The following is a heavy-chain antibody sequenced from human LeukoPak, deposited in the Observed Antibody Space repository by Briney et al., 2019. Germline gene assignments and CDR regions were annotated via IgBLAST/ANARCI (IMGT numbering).Heavy chain of an antibody. V-gene: IGHV3-48*03. CDR2: ISSSGSTR. Sequence: GGSLRLSCAASGFTFSSYEMDWVRQAPGKGLEWVSYISSSGSTRYYADSVKGRFTISRDNSKNYLYLQMNSLRAEDTALYYCAKGTSSWHEFDSWGQGTLVTVSS. D-gene: IGHD6-13*01. CDR3: AKGTSSWHEFDS. J-gene: IGHJ4*02. CDR1: GFTFSSYE.